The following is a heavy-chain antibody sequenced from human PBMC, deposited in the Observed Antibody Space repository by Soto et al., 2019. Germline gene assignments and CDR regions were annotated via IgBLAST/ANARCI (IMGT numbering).Heavy chain of an antibody. CDR3: AREIVVARGARYFDY. V-gene: IGHV3-7*04. CDR1: GFTFSSNW. J-gene: IGHJ4*02. CDR2: IRQDGSEK. D-gene: IGHD2-2*01. Sequence: GGSLRLSCVGSGFTFSSNWMTWVRQAPGKGLEWVGNIRQDGSEKNYVDSVKGRFTISRDNAKNSLYLQMNSLRAEDTAVYYCAREIVVARGARYFDYWGPGT.